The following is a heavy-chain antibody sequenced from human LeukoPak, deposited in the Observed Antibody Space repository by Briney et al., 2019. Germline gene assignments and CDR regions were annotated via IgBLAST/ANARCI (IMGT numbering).Heavy chain of an antibody. V-gene: IGHV3-9*03. CDR2: ISWNSGSI. CDR1: GFTFDDYA. J-gene: IGHJ6*03. D-gene: IGHD2-15*01. Sequence: GGSLRLSCAASGFTFDDYAMHWVRQAPGKGLEWVSGISWNSGSIGYADSVKGRFTISRDNAKNSLYLQMNSLRAEGMALYYCVKGSGYRRLFYYHHMDVWGKGTTVTISS. CDR3: VKGSGYRRLFYYHHMDV.